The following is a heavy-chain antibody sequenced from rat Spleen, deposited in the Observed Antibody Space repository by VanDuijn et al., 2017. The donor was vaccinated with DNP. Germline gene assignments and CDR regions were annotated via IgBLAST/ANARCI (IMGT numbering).Heavy chain of an antibody. CDR2: ISPSGGST. V-gene: IGHV5-19*01. J-gene: IGHJ2*01. Sequence: EVQLVESGGGLVQPGKSLKLSCAASGFSFNKYGMAWVRQAPTKGLEWVASISPSGGSTYFRDSVKGRVTISRDNVKSTLYLQMDSLRSEDTATYYCATGLGDYWGQGVMVTVSS. CDR3: ATGLGDY. CDR1: GFSFNKYG. D-gene: IGHD5-1*01.